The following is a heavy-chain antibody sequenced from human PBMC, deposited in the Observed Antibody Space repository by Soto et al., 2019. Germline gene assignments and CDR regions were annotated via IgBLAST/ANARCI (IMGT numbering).Heavy chain of an antibody. J-gene: IGHJ3*02. Sequence: GASVKVSCKASGYTFTSYYIHWVRQAPGQGLVWLGIINPSGGSTRYAQKFQGRVTMTRDTSTSTVYMELSSLTSEDTAVYYCARDMSSSSWVPRVFDIWGQGTMVTVSS. CDR1: GYTFTSYY. V-gene: IGHV1-46*03. CDR2: INPSGGST. D-gene: IGHD6-13*01. CDR3: ARDMSSSSWVPRVFDI.